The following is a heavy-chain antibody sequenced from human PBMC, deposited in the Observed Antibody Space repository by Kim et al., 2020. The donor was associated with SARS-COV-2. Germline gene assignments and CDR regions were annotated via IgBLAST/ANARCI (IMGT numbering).Heavy chain of an antibody. D-gene: IGHD3-10*01. CDR3: ARDQLTMIRGPPGH. V-gene: IGHV3-11*01. CDR2: ISNSGNTI. CDR1: GFTFSDYY. J-gene: IGHJ4*02. Sequence: GGSLRLSCAASGFTFSDYYMSWVRQAPGKGLEWVSYISNSGNTIYYADSVKGRFTISRDNAKNSLFLQMNSLRAEDTAVYYCARDQLTMIRGPPGHWGQGTLVTVSS.